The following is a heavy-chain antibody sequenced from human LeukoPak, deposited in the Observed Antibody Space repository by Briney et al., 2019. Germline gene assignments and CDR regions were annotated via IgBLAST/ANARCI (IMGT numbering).Heavy chain of an antibody. CDR3: ARDRGYSSFDY. J-gene: IGHJ4*02. CDR1: GFTFSNYW. D-gene: IGHD6-19*01. V-gene: IGHV3-7*01. CDR2: IKQDGSEK. Sequence: GGSLRLSCVVSGFTFSNYWMHWVRQAPGKGLEWVANIKQDGSEKYYVDSVKGRFTISRDNAKNSLFLQMNSLRAEDTAVYYCARDRGYSSFDYWGQGTLVTVSS.